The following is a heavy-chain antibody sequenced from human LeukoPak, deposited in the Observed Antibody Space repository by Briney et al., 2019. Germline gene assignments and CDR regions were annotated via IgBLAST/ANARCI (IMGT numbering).Heavy chain of an antibody. CDR3: AKPKYSSGWYGDFDC. CDR1: GFTFSSYA. Sequence: GSLRLSCAASGFTFSSYAINWVRRAPGKGLGWVSAIRGTSPSTYFADSVKGRFTISRDNSKNTVYLQMNSLRAEDTAIYYCAKPKYSSGWYGDFDCWGQGTLSPSPQ. J-gene: IGHJ4*02. D-gene: IGHD6-19*01. V-gene: IGHV3-23*01. CDR2: IRGTSPST.